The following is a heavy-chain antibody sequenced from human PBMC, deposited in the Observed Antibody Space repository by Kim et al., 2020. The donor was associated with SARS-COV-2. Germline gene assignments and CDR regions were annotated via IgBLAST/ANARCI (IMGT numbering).Heavy chain of an antibody. D-gene: IGHD3-16*01. CDR2: ISYDGSNK. CDR3: AKDWGGKVRYFDY. V-gene: IGHV3-30*18. CDR1: GFTFSSYG. J-gene: IGHJ4*02. Sequence: GGSLRLSCAASGFTFSSYGMHWVRQAPGKGLEWVAVISYDGSNKYYADSVKGRFTISRDNSKNTLYLQMNSLRAEDTAVYYCAKDWGGKVRYFDYWGQGT.